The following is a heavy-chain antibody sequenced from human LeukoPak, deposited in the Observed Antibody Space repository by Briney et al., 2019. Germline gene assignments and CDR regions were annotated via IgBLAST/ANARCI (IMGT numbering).Heavy chain of an antibody. CDR1: GYTFTSYA. CDR3: ARDQFKYGVVAAKGGYYFDY. J-gene: IGHJ4*02. V-gene: IGHV7-4-1*02. CDR2: INTNTGNP. D-gene: IGHD2-15*01. Sequence: ASVKVSCKASGYTFTSYAMNWVRQAPGQGLEWRGWINTNTGNPTYAQGFTGRFVFSLDTSVSTAYLQISSLKAEDTAVYYCARDQFKYGVVAAKGGYYFDYWGQGTLVTVSS.